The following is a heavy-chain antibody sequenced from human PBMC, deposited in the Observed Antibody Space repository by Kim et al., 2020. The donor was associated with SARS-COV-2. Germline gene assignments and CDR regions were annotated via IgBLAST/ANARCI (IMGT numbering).Heavy chain of an antibody. CDR3: ARAYSRGITMVRGVIDY. CDR2: ISSSGSTI. V-gene: IGHV3-11*01. D-gene: IGHD3-10*01. Sequence: GGSLRLSCAASGFTFSDYYMSWIRQAPGKGLEWVSYISSSGSTIYYADSVKGRFTISRDNAKNSLYLQMNSLRAEDTAVYYCARAYSRGITMVRGVIDYWGQGTLVTVSS. J-gene: IGHJ4*02. CDR1: GFTFSDYY.